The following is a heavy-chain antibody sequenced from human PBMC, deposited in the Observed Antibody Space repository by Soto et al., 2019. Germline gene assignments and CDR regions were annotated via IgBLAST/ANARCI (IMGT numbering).Heavy chain of an antibody. CDR2: IWYDGSNR. D-gene: IGHD5-18*01. CDR3: ARGGGSNYGKIDY. Sequence: QVQLVESGGGVVQPGRSLRLSCAASGFTFSTYGMHWVRQAPGKGLEWVAIIWYDGSNRYYADSVKGRVTISRDNSKDTLYLQMNSLRDEDTALYYCARGGGSNYGKIDYWGQGTLVTVSS. V-gene: IGHV3-33*01. J-gene: IGHJ4*02. CDR1: GFTFSTYG.